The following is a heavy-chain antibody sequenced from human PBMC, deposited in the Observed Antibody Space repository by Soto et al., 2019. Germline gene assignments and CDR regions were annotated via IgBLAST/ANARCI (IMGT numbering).Heavy chain of an antibody. CDR3: ARDRYSSGYYYDY. V-gene: IGHV3-23*01. CDR2: ISGSGIST. J-gene: IGHJ4*02. CDR1: GFTFRSYA. Sequence: GGSLRLSCAASGFTFRSYAMSWVRQAPGKGLEWVSGISGSGISTHYADSVKVRFTVSRDNSKNTLYLQMNSLRAEDTAVYYCARDRYSSGYYYDYWGQGTLVTVSS. D-gene: IGHD3-22*01.